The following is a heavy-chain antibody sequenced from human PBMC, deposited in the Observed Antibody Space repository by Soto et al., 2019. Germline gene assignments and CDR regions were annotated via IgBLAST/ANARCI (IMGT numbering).Heavy chain of an antibody. CDR1: GFSLSGYS. J-gene: IGHJ4*02. V-gene: IGHV3-48*02. Sequence: EVQLVESGGGLVQPGGSLRLSCAASGFSLSGYSMSWVRQAPGKGLEWVSYISGTGSSIYADSVKGRFTISRDNAKNSVYLQMNSLVDDDTAVYYCVRTAGYGDYGDYWGQGTLVTVSS. CDR3: VRTAGYGDYGDY. D-gene: IGHD4-17*01. CDR2: ISGTGSSI.